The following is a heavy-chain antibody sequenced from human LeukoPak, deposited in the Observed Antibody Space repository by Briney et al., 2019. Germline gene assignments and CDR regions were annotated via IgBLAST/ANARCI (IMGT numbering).Heavy chain of an antibody. CDR2: ISSSGSTI. V-gene: IGHV3-48*03. Sequence: GGSLRLSCAASGFTFSSYEMNWVRQAPGKGLEWVSHISSSGSTIYYADSVKGRFTISRDNSKNTLYLQMNSLRAEDTAVYYCARDVTYYYDIRRFFGDAFDIWAKGQWSPSLQ. D-gene: IGHD3-22*01. CDR3: ARDVTYYYDIRRFFGDAFDI. CDR1: GFTFSSYE. J-gene: IGHJ3*02.